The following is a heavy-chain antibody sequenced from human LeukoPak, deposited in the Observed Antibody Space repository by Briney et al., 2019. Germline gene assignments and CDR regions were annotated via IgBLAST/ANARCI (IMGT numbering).Heavy chain of an antibody. D-gene: IGHD1-26*01. CDR1: GYTFTTYY. CDR2: INPSDGAT. CDR3: AIEQRGGLSGNLGGLFASYHTYYYMDV. V-gene: IGHV1-46*01. J-gene: IGHJ6*03. Sequence: ASVKVSCKASGYTFTTYYIHWVRQAPGQGLEWMGMINPSDGATTYAQKFQGRGTMTRDMSTTTVYMDVRTLRSEDTAVYFCAIEQRGGLSGNLGGLFASYHTYYYMDVWGRGTTVTVSS.